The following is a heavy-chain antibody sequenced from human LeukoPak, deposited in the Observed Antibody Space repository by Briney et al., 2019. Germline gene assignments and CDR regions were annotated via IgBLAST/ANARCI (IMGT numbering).Heavy chain of an antibody. D-gene: IGHD5-18*01. Sequence: GESLKISCKGSGYSFTSKWIGWVRQMPGKGLEWMGIIYPGDSDTRYSPSFQGQVTISADKSISTAYLQWSSLETSDTAMYYCARQEDHNYGNPFEYWGQGTLVTVSS. CDR2: IYPGDSDT. CDR1: GYSFTSKW. CDR3: ARQEDHNYGNPFEY. J-gene: IGHJ4*02. V-gene: IGHV5-51*01.